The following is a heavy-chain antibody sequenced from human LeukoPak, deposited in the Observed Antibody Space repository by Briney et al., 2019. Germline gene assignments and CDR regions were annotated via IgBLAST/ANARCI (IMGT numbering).Heavy chain of an antibody. Sequence: SQTLSLTCAVSGGSISSGGYSWSWVRQPPGKGLEWIGYIYHSGSTYYNPSLKSRVTISVDRSKNQFSLKLTSVTAADTAVYYCARKKGSGWDSWAFDLWGQGTMVTVSS. CDR1: GGSISSGGYS. CDR3: ARKKGSGWDSWAFDL. D-gene: IGHD6-19*01. CDR2: IYHSGST. J-gene: IGHJ3*01. V-gene: IGHV4-30-2*02.